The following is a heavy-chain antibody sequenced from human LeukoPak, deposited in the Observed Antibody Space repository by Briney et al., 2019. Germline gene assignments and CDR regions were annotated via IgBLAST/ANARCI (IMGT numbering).Heavy chain of an antibody. CDR2: INHSGST. Sequence: PSETLSLTCTVSGYSITSGYYWGWIRQPPGKGLEWIGEINHSGSTNYNPSLKSRVTISVDTSKNQFSLKLSSVTAADTAVYYCARDGAYYDSSGYYYFDYWGQGTLVTVSS. V-gene: IGHV4-38-2*02. CDR3: ARDGAYYDSSGYYYFDY. J-gene: IGHJ4*02. CDR1: GYSITSGYY. D-gene: IGHD3-22*01.